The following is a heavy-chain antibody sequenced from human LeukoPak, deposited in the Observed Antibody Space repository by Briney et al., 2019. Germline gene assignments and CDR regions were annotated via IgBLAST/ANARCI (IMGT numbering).Heavy chain of an antibody. CDR2: ISSSGSII. J-gene: IGHJ3*02. D-gene: IGHD4-23*01. V-gene: IGHV3-48*03. Sequence: PGGSLRLSCAASGFTFSSYEMNWVRQAPGKGLEWVSYISSSGSIIFYADSVKGRLTSSRDNAKTSLYLQMNSLRAEDTAVYYCARVNDYGGNDDAFDIWGQGTMVTVSS. CDR1: GFTFSSYE. CDR3: ARVNDYGGNDDAFDI.